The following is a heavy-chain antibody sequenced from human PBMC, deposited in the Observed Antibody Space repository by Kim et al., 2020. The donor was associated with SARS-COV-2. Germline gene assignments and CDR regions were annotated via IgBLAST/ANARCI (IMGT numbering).Heavy chain of an antibody. J-gene: IGHJ4*02. D-gene: IGHD2-2*01. CDR2: ISRSSTYI. Sequence: GGSLRLSCAASGFTFSVYSMNWVRQAPGKGLEWVSSISRSSTYIDYADSVKGRFTISRDNAKNSLYLLMNSLRAEDTALYYCARAPAAKVQFDYWGQGTL. CDR3: ARAPAAKVQFDY. V-gene: IGHV3-21*04. CDR1: GFTFSVYS.